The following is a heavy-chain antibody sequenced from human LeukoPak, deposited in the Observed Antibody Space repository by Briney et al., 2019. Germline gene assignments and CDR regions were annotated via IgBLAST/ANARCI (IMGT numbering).Heavy chain of an antibody. J-gene: IGHJ4*02. V-gene: IGHV1-69*04. CDR3: ARSGYYGSGSYPHY. D-gene: IGHD3-10*01. CDR2: IIPILGIA. Sequence: SVTVSCKASGGTFSSYAISWVRQAPGQGLEWMGRIIPILGIANYAQKFQGRVTITADKSTSTAYMELSSLRSEDTAVYYCARSGYYGSGSYPHYWGQGTLVTVSS. CDR1: GGTFSSYA.